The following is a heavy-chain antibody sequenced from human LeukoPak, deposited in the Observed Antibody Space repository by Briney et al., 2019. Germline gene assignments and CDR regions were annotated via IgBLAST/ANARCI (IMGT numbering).Heavy chain of an antibody. D-gene: IGHD5-18*01. CDR2: ISGSGGST. CDR1: GFTFSSYG. Sequence: PTGGSLRLSCAASGFTFSSYGMSWVRQAPGKRLEWVSAISGSGGSTYYADSVKGRFTISRDNSKNTLYLQMNSLRAEDTAVYYCARDPSKVDTGPYYYYMDVWGKGTTVTVSS. J-gene: IGHJ6*03. V-gene: IGHV3-23*01. CDR3: ARDPSKVDTGPYYYYMDV.